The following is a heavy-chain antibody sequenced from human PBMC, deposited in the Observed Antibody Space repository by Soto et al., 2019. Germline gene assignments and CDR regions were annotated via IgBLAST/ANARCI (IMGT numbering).Heavy chain of an antibody. CDR1: GASISSGNYY. V-gene: IGHV4-30-4*01. CDR2: IYYSGAT. D-gene: IGHD3-16*02. J-gene: IGHJ6*02. CDR3: ARARGGIGVHYYGMDP. Sequence: VQLQESGPGLVKSSQTLSLTCTVSGASISSGNYYWSWVRQPPGKGLEWIGYIYYSGATNYNPSLRSRLKISIDTDTDQFFLNLSSVTVADSAVYHCARARGGIGVHYYGMDPWGQGTTVTVSS.